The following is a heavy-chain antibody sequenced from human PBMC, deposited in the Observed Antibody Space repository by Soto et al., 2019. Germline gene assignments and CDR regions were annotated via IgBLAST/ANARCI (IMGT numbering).Heavy chain of an antibody. CDR3: ARLMVYGYYFDY. V-gene: IGHV4-30-4*01. CDR1: GGSISSGDYY. Sequence: PSETLSLTCTVSGGSISSGDYYWSWIRQPPGKGLEWIGYIYYSGSTYYNPSLKSRVTISVDTSKNQFSLKLSSVTAADTAVYYCARLMVYGYYFDYWGQGTLVTVYS. CDR2: IYYSGST. J-gene: IGHJ4*02. D-gene: IGHD2-8*01.